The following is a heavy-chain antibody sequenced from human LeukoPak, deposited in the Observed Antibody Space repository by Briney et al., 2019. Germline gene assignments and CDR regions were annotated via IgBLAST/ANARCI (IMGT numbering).Heavy chain of an antibody. CDR2: ISSSSSYI. CDR1: GLSFRSRA. D-gene: IGHD3-22*01. Sequence: GGSLRLSCTVSGLSFRSRAFHWVRQAPGKGLDWVSSISSSSSYIYYADSVKGRFTISRDNAKNSLYLQMNSLRAEDTAVYYCARDYHYYDSSGYYLHWGQGTLVTVSS. V-gene: IGHV3-21*01. CDR3: ARDYHYYDSSGYYLH. J-gene: IGHJ4*02.